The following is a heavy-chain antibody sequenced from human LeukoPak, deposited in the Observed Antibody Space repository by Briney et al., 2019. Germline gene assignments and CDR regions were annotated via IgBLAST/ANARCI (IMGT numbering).Heavy chain of an antibody. D-gene: IGHD6-13*01. CDR1: GITFSNYA. CDR2: ISSSGSNT. V-gene: IGHV3-23*01. CDR3: AKGFGSTWCWAFDI. Sequence: GETLRLSCVASGITFSNYAMRWVRQAPGKGLEWVSGISSSGSNTYYADSVKGRFTISRDNSKNTLYLQTDTLRAEDAAVYYCAKGFGSTWCWAFDIWGQGTMVTVSS. J-gene: IGHJ3*02.